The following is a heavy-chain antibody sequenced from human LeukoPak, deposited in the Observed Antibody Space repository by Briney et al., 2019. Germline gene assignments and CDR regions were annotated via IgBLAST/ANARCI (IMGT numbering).Heavy chain of an antibody. D-gene: IGHD2-2*01. V-gene: IGHV3-74*01. CDR2: INGDGSST. J-gene: IGHJ3*02. CDR1: GFTFSSYW. Sequence: GGSLSLSCAASGFTFSSYWMHWVRQVPGKGLVWVSRINGDGSSTTYADAVKGRFTISRDNAKNTPYLQMSSLRAEDTAVYYCARRGLVPAFDIWGQGTMVTVAS. CDR3: ARRGLVPAFDI.